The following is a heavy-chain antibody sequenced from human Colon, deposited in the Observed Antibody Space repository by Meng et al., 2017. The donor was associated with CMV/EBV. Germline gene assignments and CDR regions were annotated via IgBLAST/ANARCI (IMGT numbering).Heavy chain of an antibody. J-gene: IGHJ2*01. V-gene: IGHV1-2*02. Sequence: CKASGYTFSAHQIHWVRQTPGQGLEWMGWINPNSGDTRYAQHFQDRVTMTRDTSITTAYMEMSSLRSDDTAMYYCASLTVTSDWYFDLWGRGSLVTVSS. D-gene: IGHD4-17*01. CDR3: ASLTVTSDWYFDL. CDR2: INPNSGDT. CDR1: GYTFSAHQ.